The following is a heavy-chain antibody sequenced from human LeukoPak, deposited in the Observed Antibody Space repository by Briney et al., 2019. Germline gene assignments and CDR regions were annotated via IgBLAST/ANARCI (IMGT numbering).Heavy chain of an antibody. CDR3: ARGPDYSSSWYPSGY. CDR1: GYTFTSYD. CDR2: MNPNSGNT. Sequence: GASVKVSCKASGYTFTSYDINWVRQATGQGLEWMGWMNPNSGNTGYAQEFQGRVTMTRNTSISTAYMELSSLRSEDTAVYYCARGPDYSSSWYPSGYWGQGTLVTVSS. J-gene: IGHJ4*02. D-gene: IGHD6-13*01. V-gene: IGHV1-8*01.